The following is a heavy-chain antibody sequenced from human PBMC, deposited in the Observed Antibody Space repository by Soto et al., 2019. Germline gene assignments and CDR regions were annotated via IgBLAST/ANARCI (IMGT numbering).Heavy chain of an antibody. Sequence: GGSLRLSCAASGFTLSDYRMHWVRQVPGKGLVWVSRISADGSSTNYLDSVKGRFTISRDNAKKAVYLQMNSLRAEDTGLYFCARSGYSYGNGFEYWGQGTLVTVSS. J-gene: IGHJ4*02. CDR3: ARSGYSYGNGFEY. V-gene: IGHV3-74*01. CDR1: GFTLSDYR. D-gene: IGHD5-18*01. CDR2: ISADGSST.